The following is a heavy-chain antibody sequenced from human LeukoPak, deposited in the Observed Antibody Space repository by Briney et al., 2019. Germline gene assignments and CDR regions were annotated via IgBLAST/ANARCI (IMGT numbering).Heavy chain of an antibody. CDR1: GFTFSSYW. D-gene: IGHD3-22*01. Sequence: SGGSLRLSCAASGFTFSSYWMNWVRQAPGKGLEWVANIKQDGSEKYYVDSVKGRFTISRDNAKNSLYLQMNSLRAEDTAVYYCARETYDSRQAEFDYWGQGTLVTVSS. CDR2: IKQDGSEK. J-gene: IGHJ4*02. CDR3: ARETYDSRQAEFDY. V-gene: IGHV3-7*01.